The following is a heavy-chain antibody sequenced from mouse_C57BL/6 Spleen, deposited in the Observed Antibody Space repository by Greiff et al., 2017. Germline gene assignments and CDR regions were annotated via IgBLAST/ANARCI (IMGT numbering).Heavy chain of an antibody. CDR3: AENWDFDV. CDR1: GFHIKDTY. CDR2: IDPANGDT. Sequence: VHLQQSVAELVRPGASVKLSCTASGFHIKDTYMHWVTQRPEQGLEWIGSIDPANGDTKYAPKFQCKATITADTPSITAYLHLSSLPSEDPPSDYCAENWDFDVWGTGTTVTVSS. J-gene: IGHJ1*03. V-gene: IGHV14-3*01.